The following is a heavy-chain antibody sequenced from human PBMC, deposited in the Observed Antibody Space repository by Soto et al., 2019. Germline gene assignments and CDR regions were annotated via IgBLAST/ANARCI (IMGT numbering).Heavy chain of an antibody. Sequence: QVQLQESGPGLVKPSQTLSLTCTVSGGSISSGGYYWSWIRQHPGKGLAWIGYIYYSGSTYYNPCLKSRVTISVDTSKNQFSLKLSAVTAADTAVYYCARDHAGYCSGGSCYTDGWFDPWGQGTLVTVSS. CDR2: IYYSGST. CDR1: GGSISSGGYY. D-gene: IGHD2-15*01. V-gene: IGHV4-31*03. CDR3: ARDHAGYCSGGSCYTDGWFDP. J-gene: IGHJ5*02.